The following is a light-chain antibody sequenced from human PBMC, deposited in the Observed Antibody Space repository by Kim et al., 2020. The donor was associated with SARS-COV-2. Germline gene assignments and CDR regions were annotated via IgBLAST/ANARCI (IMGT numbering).Light chain of an antibody. Sequence: DIQMTQSPSTLSASVGDRVTITCRASQSISTWLAWYQQKPGKAPNLLISKASSLESGVPSRFSGSGSGTEFTLTISSLQPDDFATYYCQQYETVSRTFGQGTKVEI. CDR2: KAS. CDR1: QSISTW. J-gene: IGKJ1*01. CDR3: QQYETVSRT. V-gene: IGKV1-5*03.